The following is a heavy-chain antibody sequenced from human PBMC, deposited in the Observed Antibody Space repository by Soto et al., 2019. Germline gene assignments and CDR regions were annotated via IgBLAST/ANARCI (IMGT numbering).Heavy chain of an antibody. CDR3: ARVSGWYHLDY. D-gene: IGHD6-19*01. CDR2: INGDSGNT. V-gene: IGHV1-3*05. CDR1: GYTFTSYA. J-gene: IGHJ4*02. Sequence: QVQLVQSGAEEKKPGASVKVSCKASGYTFTSYAMHWVRQAPGQRLEWMGWINGDSGNTKYSQKFQGRVTITRDTSASTDYMELSSFRSEDKAIYYCARVSGWYHLDYWGQGTLVTVCS.